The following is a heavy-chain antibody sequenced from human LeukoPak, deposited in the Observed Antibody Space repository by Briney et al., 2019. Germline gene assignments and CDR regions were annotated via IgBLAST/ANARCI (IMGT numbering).Heavy chain of an antibody. J-gene: IGHJ4*02. D-gene: IGHD5-18*01. Sequence: PGGSLRLSCAASGFTFSSYGMHWVRQAPGKGLEWVAFISYDGSNKYYADSVKGRFTISRDNSKNTLYLQMNSLRAEDTAVYYCAKDRTAMVIRYYFDYWGQGTLVTVSS. CDR3: AKDRTAMVIRYYFDY. CDR1: GFTFSSYG. V-gene: IGHV3-30*18. CDR2: ISYDGSNK.